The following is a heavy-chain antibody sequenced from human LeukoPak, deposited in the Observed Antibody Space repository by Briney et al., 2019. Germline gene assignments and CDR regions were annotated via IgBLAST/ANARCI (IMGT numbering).Heavy chain of an antibody. CDR3: ARAIAAAGFWDY. CDR2: IYYSGST. Sequence: PSETLSLTCTVSGGSISSYYWSWIRQPPGKGLEWIGYIYYSGSTNYNPSLKSRVTISVDTSKNQFSLKLSSVTAADTAVYYCARAIAAAGFWDYWGQGTLVTVSS. D-gene: IGHD6-13*01. V-gene: IGHV4-59*01. CDR1: GGSISSYY. J-gene: IGHJ4*02.